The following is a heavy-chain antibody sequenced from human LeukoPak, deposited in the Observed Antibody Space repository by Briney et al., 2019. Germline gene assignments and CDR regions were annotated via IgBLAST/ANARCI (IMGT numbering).Heavy chain of an antibody. V-gene: IGHV3-23*01. D-gene: IGHD6-19*01. CDR3: AKDRGGSVAGTEFDY. J-gene: IGHJ4*02. Sequence: GGSLRLSCAASGFTFNNYAMSWVRQAPGRGLEWVSAIGSSGGSTYYAGFVKGRFTISRDISKDTLFLQMNSLRAEDTAIYYCAKDRGGSVAGTEFDYWGQGTLVTVSS. CDR2: IGSSGGST. CDR1: GFTFNNYA.